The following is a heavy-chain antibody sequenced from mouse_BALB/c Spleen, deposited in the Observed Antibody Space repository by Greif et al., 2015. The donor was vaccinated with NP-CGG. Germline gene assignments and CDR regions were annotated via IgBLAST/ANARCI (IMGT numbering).Heavy chain of an antibody. J-gene: IGHJ4*01. D-gene: IGHD4-1*02. Sequence: QVQLQQPGPGLVQPSQSLSITCTVSGFSLTSYGVHWVRQSPGKGLEWLGVVWRGGSTDYNAAFLSRLSITKDNSKSQVFFKMNSLQADDTAIYYCAVNWDYAIDYWGQGTSVTVSS. CDR3: AVNWDYAIDY. V-gene: IGHV2-5*01. CDR2: VWRGGST. CDR1: GFSLTSYG.